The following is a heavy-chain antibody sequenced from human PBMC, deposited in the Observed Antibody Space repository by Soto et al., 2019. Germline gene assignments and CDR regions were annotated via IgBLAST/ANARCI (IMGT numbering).Heavy chain of an antibody. CDR1: GFSFSNYG. CDR2: IWFDGSKQ. V-gene: IGHV3-33*01. CDR3: AREVSGSVY. J-gene: IGHJ4*02. D-gene: IGHD6-19*01. Sequence: HVQLVESGGGVVQTGRSLRLSCAASGFSFSNYGMHWVRQAPGKGLEWVAVIWFDGSKQYYADSVKGRFTISRDNSKNTLSLQMNSLRAEDTAVYYCAREVSGSVYWGQGTLVTVSS.